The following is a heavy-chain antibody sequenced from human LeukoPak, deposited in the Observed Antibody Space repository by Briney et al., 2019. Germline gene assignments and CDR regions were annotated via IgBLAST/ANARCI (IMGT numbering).Heavy chain of an antibody. CDR3: ARAAKLFGQGYSYYYDSSGYLSGWFDP. D-gene: IGHD3-22*01. CDR2: ISAYNGNT. V-gene: IGHV1-18*01. CDR1: GYTFTSYG. J-gene: IGHJ5*02. Sequence: ASVKVSCKASGYTFTSYGISWVRQAPGQGLEWMGWISAYNGNTDHAQKLQGRVTMTTDTSTSTAYMELRSLRSDDTAVYYCARAAKLFGQGYSYYYDSSGYLSGWFDPWGQGTLVTVSS.